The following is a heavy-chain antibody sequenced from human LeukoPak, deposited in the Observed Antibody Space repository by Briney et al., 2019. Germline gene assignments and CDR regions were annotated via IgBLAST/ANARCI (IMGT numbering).Heavy chain of an antibody. J-gene: IGHJ4*02. Sequence: GGSLRLSCAASGFTFANHAMNWVRQAPGKGLEWVSPISGSGGSTYYADSVKGRFTISRDNSKNTLYLQMNSLRAEDTAGYYCAKSKRGYAPNLDYWGQGTLVTVSS. CDR2: ISGSGGST. CDR3: AKSKRGYAPNLDY. D-gene: IGHD5-18*01. V-gene: IGHV3-23*01. CDR1: GFTFANHA.